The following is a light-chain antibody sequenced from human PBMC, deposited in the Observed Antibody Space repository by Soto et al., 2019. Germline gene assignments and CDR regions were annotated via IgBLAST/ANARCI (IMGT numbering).Light chain of an antibody. CDR3: QHDNSYSEA. CDR2: KAS. Sequence: DIQMTQSPYTLSGSVGDRVTITCRASQTISSWLAWYQQKPGKAPKLLIYKASTLKSGVPSRFSGSGSGTEFTLTISSLQPDDFATYYCQHDNSYSEAFGHGTKVDIK. J-gene: IGKJ1*01. CDR1: QTISSW. V-gene: IGKV1-5*03.